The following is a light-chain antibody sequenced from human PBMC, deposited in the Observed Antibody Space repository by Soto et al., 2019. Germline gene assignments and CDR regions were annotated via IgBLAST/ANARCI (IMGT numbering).Light chain of an antibody. Sequence: EIVLTKSPGTLSLSPGERTTLSCRASQSVGINLAWYQQKPGQAPRLLIYRASTRATGIPARFSGSGSGTEFTLTISSLQSEDVAVYYCQHYNNWPLTFGGGTKVDIK. V-gene: IGKV3-15*01. CDR1: QSVGIN. J-gene: IGKJ4*01. CDR2: RAS. CDR3: QHYNNWPLT.